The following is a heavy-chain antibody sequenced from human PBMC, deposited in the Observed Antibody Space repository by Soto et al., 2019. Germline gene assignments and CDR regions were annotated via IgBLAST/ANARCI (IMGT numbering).Heavy chain of an antibody. D-gene: IGHD5-12*01. V-gene: IGHV1-46*01. CDR3: ARGHSGYDGVYYYYFGMEG. CDR1: GYTFTSYY. Sequence: ASVKVSCKASGYTFTSYYMHWVRQAPGQGLEWMGIINPSGGSTSYAQKFQGRVTMTRDTSTSTVYMELSSLRSEDTAVYYCARGHSGYDGVYYYYFGMEGWGQGTTGTVSS. J-gene: IGHJ6*02. CDR2: INPSGGST.